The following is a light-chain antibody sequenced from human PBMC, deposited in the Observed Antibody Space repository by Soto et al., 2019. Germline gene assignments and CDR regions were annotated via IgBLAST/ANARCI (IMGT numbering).Light chain of an antibody. CDR1: SSDVGGYNY. CDR2: DVS. Sequence: QAVLTQPAPVSGSPGQSITISCTGTSSDVGGYNYVSWYQQHPGKAPKLMIYDVSNRPSGVSNRFSGSKSGNTASLTISGLQAEDEADYYCSSYTGSILFGGGTKLTVL. CDR3: SSYTGSIL. V-gene: IGLV2-14*01. J-gene: IGLJ2*01.